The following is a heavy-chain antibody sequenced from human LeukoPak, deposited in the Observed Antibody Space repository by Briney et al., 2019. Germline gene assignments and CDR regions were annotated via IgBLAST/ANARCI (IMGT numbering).Heavy chain of an antibody. Sequence: GSLRLSCAAAGFTFSNYAMNWVRKAPGKGLEWVSSISGSGGSTYYADSVEGRFTISRDNSKNTLYLQMYSLRAEDTAVYYCAKVEGASKASVYWGQGALVTVSS. CDR1: GFTFSNYA. CDR3: AKVEGASKASVY. D-gene: IGHD1-1*01. V-gene: IGHV3-23*01. CDR2: ISGSGGST. J-gene: IGHJ4*02.